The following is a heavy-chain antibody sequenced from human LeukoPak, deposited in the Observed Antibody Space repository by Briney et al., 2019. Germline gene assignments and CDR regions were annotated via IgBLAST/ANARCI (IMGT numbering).Heavy chain of an antibody. CDR3: AREFEVAGLAMDV. Sequence: PGGSLRLSCAASGLIVSSNYMSWVRQAPGKGLEWVSVIYSGGSTYYAESVKGRFTISRDNSKNTLYLQMKSLRAEDTAVYYCAREFEVAGLAMDVWGKGTTVTVSS. V-gene: IGHV3-53*01. J-gene: IGHJ6*04. CDR1: GLIVSSNY. D-gene: IGHD6-19*01. CDR2: IYSGGST.